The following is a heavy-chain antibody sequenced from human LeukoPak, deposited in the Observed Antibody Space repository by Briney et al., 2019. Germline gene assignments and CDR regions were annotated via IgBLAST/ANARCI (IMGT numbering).Heavy chain of an antibody. J-gene: IGHJ5*02. CDR2: ISSSSSYI. CDR3: ARAHGPNWFDP. Sequence: GGSLRLSCAASGFTFSSYSMNWVRQAPGKGLGWVSSISSSSSYIYYADSVKGRFTISRDNAKNSLYLQMNSLRAEDTAVYYCARAHGPNWFDPWGQGTLVTVSS. CDR1: GFTFSSYS. V-gene: IGHV3-21*01. D-gene: IGHD2-8*01.